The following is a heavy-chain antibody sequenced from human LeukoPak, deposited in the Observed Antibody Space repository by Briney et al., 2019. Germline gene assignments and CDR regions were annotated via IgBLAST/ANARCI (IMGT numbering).Heavy chain of an antibody. D-gene: IGHD1-26*01. Sequence: PGGSLRLSCAASGFTVSSSYMSWVRQAPGKGLEWVSVTYSGGSTYYADSVKGRFTISRDNSKNTLYLQMNSLRAEDTAVYYCAKDIPRGGATPLDFDYWGQGTLVTVSS. V-gene: IGHV3-53*01. CDR2: TYSGGST. CDR3: AKDIPRGGATPLDFDY. J-gene: IGHJ4*02. CDR1: GFTVSSSY.